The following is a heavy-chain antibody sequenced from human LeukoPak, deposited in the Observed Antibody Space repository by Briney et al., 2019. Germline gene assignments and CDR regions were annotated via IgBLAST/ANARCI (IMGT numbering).Heavy chain of an antibody. CDR2: MYYSGST. CDR3: ARGHSSSWF. D-gene: IGHD6-13*01. J-gene: IGHJ4*02. V-gene: IGHV4-39*07. Sequence: SETLSLTCTVSGGSISRSSYYWGWIRQPPGKGLEWIGTMYYSGSTYYNPSLKSRVTISADTSKNRFSLKLSSVTAADTAVYYCARGHSSSWFWGQGTLVTVSS. CDR1: GGSISRSSYY.